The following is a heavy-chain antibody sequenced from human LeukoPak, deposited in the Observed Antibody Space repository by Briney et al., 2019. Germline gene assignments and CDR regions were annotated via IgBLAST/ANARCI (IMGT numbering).Heavy chain of an antibody. CDR1: GYTFTSHW. CDR2: IYPGDSDT. Sequence: GESLKISCKGSGYTFTSHWIGWVRQMPGKGLEWMGIIYPGDSDTRYSPSFQGQVTISADKSISTAYLQWSSLKASDTAMYYCARHAGGGPYSNHDAFDIWGQGTMVTVSS. V-gene: IGHV5-51*01. J-gene: IGHJ3*02. D-gene: IGHD4-11*01. CDR3: ARHAGGGPYSNHDAFDI.